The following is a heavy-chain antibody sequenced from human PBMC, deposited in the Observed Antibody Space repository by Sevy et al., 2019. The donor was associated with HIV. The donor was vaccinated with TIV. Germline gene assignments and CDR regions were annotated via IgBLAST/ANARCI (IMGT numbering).Heavy chain of an antibody. V-gene: IGHV3-7*01. D-gene: IGHD3-22*01. CDR1: GFNLSPYW. CDR2: IKQDGNKK. J-gene: IGHJ4*02. CDR3: ASNTYHYDSNTYYHVY. Sequence: GGSLRLSCIASGFNLSPYWMTWVRQAPGKGLEWVANIKQDGNKKYYVDSVKGRFTVSRDNAKNALYLQMYSLRVEDTAVYFCASNTYHYDSNTYYHVYWGQGTRVTVSS.